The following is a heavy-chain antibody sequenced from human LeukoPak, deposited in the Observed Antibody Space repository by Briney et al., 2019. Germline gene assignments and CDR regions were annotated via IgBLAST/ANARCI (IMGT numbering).Heavy chain of an antibody. D-gene: IGHD5-24*01. J-gene: IGHJ4*02. CDR1: GGSISSYY. Sequence: SETLSLTCTVSGGSISSYYWSWIRQPPGKGLEWIGYIYYSGSTNYNPSLKSRVTISVDTSKNQFSLKLSSVTAADTAVYYCAGHGRDGYNYWGQGTLVTVSS. CDR2: IYYSGST. CDR3: AGHGRDGYNY. V-gene: IGHV4-59*08.